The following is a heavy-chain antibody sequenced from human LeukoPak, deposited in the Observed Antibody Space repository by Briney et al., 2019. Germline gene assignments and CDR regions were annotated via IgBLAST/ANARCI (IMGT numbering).Heavy chain of an antibody. CDR3: TTTYIVASTRKFGDY. J-gene: IGHJ4*02. CDR1: GFIFSNAW. CDR2: IKSKTEGGTT. Sequence: GGSLRLSCAASGFIFSNAWMNWVRQAPGKGLEWVGRIKSKTEGGTTDYAAPVKGRFTIARDDSQNTVDLQISSLTAEDTAMYFCTTTYIVASTRKFGDYWGQGTLVVVSS. V-gene: IGHV3-15*01. D-gene: IGHD5-12*01.